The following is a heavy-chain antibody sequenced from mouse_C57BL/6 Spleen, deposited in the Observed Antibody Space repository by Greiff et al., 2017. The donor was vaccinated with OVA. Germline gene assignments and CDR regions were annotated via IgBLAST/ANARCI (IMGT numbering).Heavy chain of an antibody. CDR2: INPSNGGT. CDR3: ARAYYSNFHFDY. V-gene: IGHV1-53*01. CDR1: GYTFTSYW. D-gene: IGHD2-5*01. Sequence: QVQLQQPGTELVKPGASVKLSCKASGYTFTSYWMHWVKQRPGQGLEWIGNINPSNGGTTYTETFKSKSTLTVDKSSSTTYMQLSSLTSEDSAVYYCARAYYSNFHFDYWGLGTTLTVSS. J-gene: IGHJ2*01.